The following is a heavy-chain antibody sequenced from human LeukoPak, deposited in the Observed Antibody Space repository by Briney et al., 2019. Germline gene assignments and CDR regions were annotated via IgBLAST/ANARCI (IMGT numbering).Heavy chain of an antibody. CDR3: ARSACSSTSCYVFFDY. J-gene: IGHJ4*02. CDR1: GYSFTSYW. D-gene: IGHD2-2*01. Sequence: GESLKISCKGSGYSFTSYWISWVRQMPGKGLEWMGRIDPSDSYTNYSPSFQGYVTISADKSISTAYLQWSSLKASDTAMYYCARSACSSTSCYVFFDYWGQGTLVTVSS. V-gene: IGHV5-10-1*01. CDR2: IDPSDSYT.